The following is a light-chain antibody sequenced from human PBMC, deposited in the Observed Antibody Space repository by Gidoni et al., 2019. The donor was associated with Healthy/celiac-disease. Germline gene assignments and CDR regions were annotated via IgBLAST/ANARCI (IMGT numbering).Light chain of an antibody. CDR3: QQRSNRPLT. J-gene: IGKJ4*01. V-gene: IGKV3-11*01. Sequence: EIVLTQSPATLSLSSGERATLSCRASQSVSSYLAWYQQKPGQAPRLFIYDASNRATGIPARFSGSGSGTDFTLIISSLEPEDFAVYYCQQRSNRPLTFGGGTKVEIK. CDR1: QSVSSY. CDR2: DAS.